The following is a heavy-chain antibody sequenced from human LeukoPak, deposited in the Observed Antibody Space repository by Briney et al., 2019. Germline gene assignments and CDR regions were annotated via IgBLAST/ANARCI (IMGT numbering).Heavy chain of an antibody. CDR2: ISSIEGRI. V-gene: IGHV3-64*01. CDR3: ARGIWMGSYYDSSGYSAEYYFDY. J-gene: IGHJ4*02. D-gene: IGHD3-22*01. Sequence: PGGSLRLSCAASGFTFSNYAIHWVRQAPGKGLECVSAISSIEGRIFYANSVKGRFTISRDNSKNTVFLQMGSLRAEDMAVYYCARGIWMGSYYDSSGYSAEYYFDYWGQGTLVTVSS. CDR1: GFTFSNYA.